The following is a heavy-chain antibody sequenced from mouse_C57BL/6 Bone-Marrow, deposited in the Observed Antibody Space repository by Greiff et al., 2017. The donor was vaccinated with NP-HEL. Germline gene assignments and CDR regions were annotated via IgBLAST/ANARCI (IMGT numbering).Heavy chain of an antibody. D-gene: IGHD1-1*01. CDR2: ISNLAYSI. CDR3: ARIYYYGSSYYFDY. CDR1: GFTFSDYG. J-gene: IGHJ2*01. Sequence: EVQGVESGGGLVQPGGSLKLSCAASGFTFSDYGMAWVRQAPRKGPEWVAFISNLAYSIYYADTVTGRFTISRENAKNTLYLEMSSLRSEDTAMYYCARIYYYGSSYYFDYWGQGTTLTVSS. V-gene: IGHV5-15*01.